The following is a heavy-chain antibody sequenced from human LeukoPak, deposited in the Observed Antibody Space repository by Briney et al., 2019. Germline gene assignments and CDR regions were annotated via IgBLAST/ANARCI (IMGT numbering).Heavy chain of an antibody. D-gene: IGHD2-2*01. Sequence: GASVKVSCKASGYTFTGYYMHWVRQPPGQGLEWMGWINPHSVGTNYAQKFQGRVTMTRDTSISTAYMELRRLRSDDTAVYYCARGLRDLPAFDSWGQGTLVTVSS. V-gene: IGHV1-2*02. CDR3: ARGLRDLPAFDS. CDR2: INPHSVGT. J-gene: IGHJ4*02. CDR1: GYTFTGYY.